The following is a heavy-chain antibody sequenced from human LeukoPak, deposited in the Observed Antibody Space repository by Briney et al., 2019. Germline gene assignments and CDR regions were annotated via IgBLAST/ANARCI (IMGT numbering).Heavy chain of an antibody. J-gene: IGHJ4*02. CDR2: IASDGSST. CDR3: ARGRPHGNDY. Sequence: GGSLRLSCVASGFTFSSYSMNWVRQAPGKGLVWVSRIASDGSSTTYADSVKGRFSISRDNAKNTLYLQMNSLRVEDTAVYYCARGRPHGNDYWGQGTLVTVSS. CDR1: GFTFSSYS. D-gene: IGHD4-23*01. V-gene: IGHV3-74*01.